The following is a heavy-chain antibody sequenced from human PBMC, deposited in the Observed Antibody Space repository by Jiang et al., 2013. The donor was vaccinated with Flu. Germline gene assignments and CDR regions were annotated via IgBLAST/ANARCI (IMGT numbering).Heavy chain of an antibody. D-gene: IGHD4-11*01. J-gene: IGHJ4*02. CDR2: GSKK. Sequence: GSKKYYADSVKGRFTISRDNSKNMLYLQMNSLRAEDTAVYYCAKDQMTTLTTGGYFDYWGQGTLVTVSX. V-gene: IGHV3-33*06. CDR3: AKDQMTTLTTGGYFDY.